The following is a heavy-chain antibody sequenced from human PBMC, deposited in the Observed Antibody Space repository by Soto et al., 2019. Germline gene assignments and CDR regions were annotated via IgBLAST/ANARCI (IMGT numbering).Heavy chain of an antibody. CDR3: ARARSAIATRWCDT. CDR1: GGSFSDSY. CDR2: ITNSGST. V-gene: IGHV4-34*01. J-gene: IGHJ5*02. D-gene: IGHD1-1*01. Sequence: PSETLSLTCAVFGGSFSDSYWSWIRQSPEKGLEWIGEITNSGSTYYNPSLKSRVTISGDTSKNQFSLEVRSVTAADTAAHFCARARSAIATRWCDTWGQETLVTASS.